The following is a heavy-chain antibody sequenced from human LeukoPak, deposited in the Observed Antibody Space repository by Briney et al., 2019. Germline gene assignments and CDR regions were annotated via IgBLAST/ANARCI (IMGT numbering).Heavy chain of an antibody. Sequence: AAVKVSCKASGYTFTSYGISWVRQAPGQGLEGMGWISSYNGNTNYAQKLQGRVTMTTDTPKSTAYMELRSLRSDDTAVYYCARERYYDILTGYTDYWGQGTLVTVSS. CDR3: ARERYYDILTGYTDY. D-gene: IGHD3-9*01. CDR2: ISSYNGNT. J-gene: IGHJ4*02. V-gene: IGHV1-18*01. CDR1: GYTFTSYG.